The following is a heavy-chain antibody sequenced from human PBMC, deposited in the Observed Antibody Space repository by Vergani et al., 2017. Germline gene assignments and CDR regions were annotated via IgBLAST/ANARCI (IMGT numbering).Heavy chain of an antibody. CDR1: GFTFSSYG. Sequence: QVQLVESGGGVVQPGRSLRLSCAASGFTFSSYGMHWVREAPGKGLAWVAVISQDGSNKYFADSVKGRFTISRDNSTNTLYLQMNSLRAGDTAVYYCAKALELYYYYYGMDVWGQGTTVTVSS. D-gene: IGHD1-7*01. J-gene: IGHJ6*02. CDR3: AKALELYYYYYGMDV. CDR2: ISQDGSNK. V-gene: IGHV3-30*18.